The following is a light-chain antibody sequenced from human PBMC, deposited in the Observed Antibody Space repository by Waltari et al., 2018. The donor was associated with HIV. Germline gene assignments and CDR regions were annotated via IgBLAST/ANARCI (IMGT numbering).Light chain of an antibody. Sequence: SYVLTQPPSVSVAPGQTARITCVGNNIGSQSVHWYQQRTGQAPALVVHDDSDRPSGIPGRLSGSNSGKTATLTISRFEAGDEADYYCQVWHSNSDHVVFGGGTKLTVL. CDR3: QVWHSNSDHVV. CDR2: DDS. J-gene: IGLJ2*01. V-gene: IGLV3-21*02. CDR1: NIGSQS.